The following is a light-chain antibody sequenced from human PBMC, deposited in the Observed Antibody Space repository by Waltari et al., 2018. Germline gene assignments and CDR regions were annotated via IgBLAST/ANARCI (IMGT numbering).Light chain of an antibody. CDR3: AAWDDSLSGNV. CDR1: SSNIGTNY. V-gene: IGLV1-47*01. J-gene: IGLJ1*01. CDR2: KTN. Sequence: QSVLTQPPSASGTPGQRIIISCSGSSSNIGTNYVYWYQQFPGTAPKVLIYKTNQRPSGVPYRFSGSKSGTSASLAISGLRSEDEADYYCAAWDDSLSGNVFGTGTKVTVL.